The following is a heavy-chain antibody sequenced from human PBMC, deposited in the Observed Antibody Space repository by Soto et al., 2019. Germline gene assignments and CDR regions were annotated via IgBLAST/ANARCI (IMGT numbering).Heavy chain of an antibody. CDR3: ARDSLLSSRRMDV. CDR2: IYYSGST. CDR1: VGSISSGGYY. J-gene: IGHJ6*02. Sequence: QVQLQESGPGLVKPSQTLSLTCTVSVGSISSGGYYWSWVRQHPEKGLEWIGYIYYSGSTYYNPSLKSRVTISVDTSKNQFSLKLSSVTAADTAVYYCARDSLLSSRRMDVWGQGTTVTVSS. V-gene: IGHV4-31*03. D-gene: IGHD2-2*01.